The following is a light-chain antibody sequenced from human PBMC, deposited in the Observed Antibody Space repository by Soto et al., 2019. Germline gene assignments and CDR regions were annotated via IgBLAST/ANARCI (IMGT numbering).Light chain of an antibody. J-gene: IGKJ2*01. CDR2: GAS. V-gene: IGKV3-15*01. CDR1: QNVNNN. Sequence: EVVMTQSPATLPVSPGDRATLSCRASQNVNNNLAWYQQRPGQAPRLLVYGASTRANGIPARFSASGSGTEFTLTISSVHAEDLAVYYCQQYNDWPPMYTFGQGSKLEIK. CDR3: QQYNDWPPMYT.